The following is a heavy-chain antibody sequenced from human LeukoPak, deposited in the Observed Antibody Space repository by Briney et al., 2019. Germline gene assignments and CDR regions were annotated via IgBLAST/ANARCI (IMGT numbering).Heavy chain of an antibody. J-gene: IGHJ6*03. CDR3: AKDGQRRAVSVVTYMDV. Sequence: PGGSLRLSCAASGFTFSSYSMNWVRQAPGKGLEWVSSISSSSSYIYYADSVKGRFTISRDNAKNSLYLQMNSLRDEDTALYYCAKDGQRRAVSVVTYMDVWGKGTTVTVSS. D-gene: IGHD6-19*01. CDR1: GFTFSSYS. V-gene: IGHV3-21*04. CDR2: ISSSSSYI.